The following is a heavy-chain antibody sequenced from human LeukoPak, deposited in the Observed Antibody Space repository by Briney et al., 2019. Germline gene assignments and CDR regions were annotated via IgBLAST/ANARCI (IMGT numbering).Heavy chain of an antibody. J-gene: IGHJ4*02. V-gene: IGHV1-46*01. CDR1: GYTFTGYY. CDR2: INPSDGKT. D-gene: IGHD5-18*01. CDR3: AGEIGPRQLHLWGSAFDY. Sequence: GASVKVSCKASGYTFTGYYMHWVRQAPGQGLEWMGIINPSDGKTSYAQKFQGRVTMTRDTSTSTVYMELSSLRSEDTAVYYCAGEIGPRQLHLWGSAFDYWGQGTLVTVSS.